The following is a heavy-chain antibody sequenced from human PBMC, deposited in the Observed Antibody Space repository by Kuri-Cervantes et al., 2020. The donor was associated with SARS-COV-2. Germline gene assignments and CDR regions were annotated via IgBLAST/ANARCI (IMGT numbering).Heavy chain of an antibody. V-gene: IGHV4-59*08. CDR1: GGSISSYY. CDR3: ARHQDYGGNWFDP. J-gene: IGHJ5*02. CDR2: IYYSGST. D-gene: IGHD4-23*01. Sequence: SETLSLTCTVSGGSISSYYWSWIRQPPGKGLEWIGYIYYSGSTYYYPSLKSRVTISVDTSKNQFSLKLSSVTAADTAVYYCARHQDYGGNWFDPWGQGTLVTVSS.